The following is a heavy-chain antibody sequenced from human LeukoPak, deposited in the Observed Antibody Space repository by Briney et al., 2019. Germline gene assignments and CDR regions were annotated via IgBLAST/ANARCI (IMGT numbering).Heavy chain of an antibody. CDR3: AKSIYGDSFDY. J-gene: IGHJ4*02. Sequence: GGSLRLSCSASGFTFDDYAMHWVRQAPGKGLEWVSAISGSGGSTYYADSVKGRFTISRDNSKNTLYLQMNSLRAEDTAVYYCAKSIYGDSFDYWGQGTLVTVSS. D-gene: IGHD4-17*01. V-gene: IGHV3-23*01. CDR2: ISGSGGST. CDR1: GFTFDDYA.